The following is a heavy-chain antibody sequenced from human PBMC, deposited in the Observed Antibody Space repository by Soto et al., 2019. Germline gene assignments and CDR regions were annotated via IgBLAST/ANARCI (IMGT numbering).Heavy chain of an antibody. CDR2: IMPIFRTP. CDR1: GGTFRNSA. J-gene: IGHJ6*02. D-gene: IGHD1-1*01. CDR3: ARDNDRPQLGGNYYYMLDV. V-gene: IGHV1-69*12. Sequence: QVQLEQSGAEVKKPASSVKVSCKASGGTFRNSAFSWVRQAPGQGLEWMGGIMPIFRTPDYAPKFQGRVTITADESTSTTYMELSGLRSDDTAVYYCARDNDRPQLGGNYYYMLDVWGHGTAVTVSS.